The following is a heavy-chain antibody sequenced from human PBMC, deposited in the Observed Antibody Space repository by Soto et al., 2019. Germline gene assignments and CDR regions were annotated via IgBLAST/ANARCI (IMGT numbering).Heavy chain of an antibody. D-gene: IGHD1-1*01. CDR3: VGTTSDQWVYMAF. V-gene: IGHV6-1*01. Sequence: SQTLSLTCAISGDSVSSNSAAWNWIRLSPSRGLEWLARTYYRSRWYNDYAVSVRSRITVNADTSKNQFSLQLTSVTPEDTAIFYCVGTTSDQWVYMAFWSRGTTVPVSS. CDR2: TYYRSRWYN. J-gene: IGHJ6*03. CDR1: GDSVSSNSAA.